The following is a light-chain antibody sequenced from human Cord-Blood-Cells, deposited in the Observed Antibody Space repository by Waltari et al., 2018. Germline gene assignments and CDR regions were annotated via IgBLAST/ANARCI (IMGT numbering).Light chain of an antibody. CDR1: QSTSST. CDR2: AAS. Sequence: TLMTQPPSPLSASVGDSITITSRSSQSTSSTLNRYQQKPGTAPTLRIYAASSSQSGVPSMFSGSVSGTDFTLSISSLQPEDFSTYYCQQSYSTPFTFGPGTKVDIK. CDR3: QQSYSTPFT. J-gene: IGKJ3*01. V-gene: IGKV1-39*01.